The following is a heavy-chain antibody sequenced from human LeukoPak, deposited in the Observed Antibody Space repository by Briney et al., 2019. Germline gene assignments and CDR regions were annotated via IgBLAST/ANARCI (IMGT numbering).Heavy chain of an antibody. CDR3: ARDQDDYGGPLDY. V-gene: IGHV3-30*03. J-gene: IGHJ4*02. CDR2: ISYDGSNK. D-gene: IGHD4-23*01. Sequence: GGSLRLSCAASGFTFSSYSMNWVRQAPGKGLEWVAVISYDGSNKYYADSVKGRFTISRDNSKNTLYLQMNSLRAEDTAVYYCARDQDDYGGPLDYWGQGTLVTVSS. CDR1: GFTFSSYS.